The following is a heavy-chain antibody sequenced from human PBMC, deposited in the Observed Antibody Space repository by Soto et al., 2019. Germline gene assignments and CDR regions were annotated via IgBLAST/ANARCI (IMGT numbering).Heavy chain of an antibody. CDR3: ASGNWDPFFHYYYYGMDV. J-gene: IGHJ6*02. CDR1: GYTFTSYG. D-gene: IGHD7-27*01. V-gene: IGHV1-18*01. CDR2: ISAYNGNT. Sequence: ASVKVSCKASGYTFTSYGISWVRQAPGQGLEWMGWISAYNGNTNYAQKLQGRVTMTTDTSTSTAYMELRSLRSDDTAVYYCASGNWDPFFHYYYYGMDVWGQGTTVTVSS.